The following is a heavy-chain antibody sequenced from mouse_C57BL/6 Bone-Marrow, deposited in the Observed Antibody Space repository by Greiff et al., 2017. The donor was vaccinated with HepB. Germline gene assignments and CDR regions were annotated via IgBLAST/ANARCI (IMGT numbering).Heavy chain of an antibody. CDR3: ARSPYGTLWYFDV. D-gene: IGHD1-1*01. J-gene: IGHJ1*03. CDR1: GYTFTSYW. V-gene: IGHV1-64*01. Sequence: QVQLQQPGAELVKPGASVKLSCKASGYTFTSYWMHWVKQRPGQGLEWIGMIDPNSGSTNYNEKFKSKATLTVDKSSSTAYMQLSSLRSEDSAVYSGARSPYGTLWYFDVWGTGTTVTVSS. CDR2: IDPNSGST.